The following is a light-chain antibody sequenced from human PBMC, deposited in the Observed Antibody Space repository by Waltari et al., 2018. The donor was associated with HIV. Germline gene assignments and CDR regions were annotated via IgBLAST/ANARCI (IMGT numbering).Light chain of an antibody. J-gene: IGLJ2*01. CDR2: LVT. Sequence: SALTQPPSASGSAGQSVPLSCPATRRDVGTSNHVPWSRQHPGTAPTPTVSLVTKRPAGVPDRFSGSKAGNTASLTVSGLQAEDEADYYCSSYAGSNNVVFGGGTKLTVL. V-gene: IGLV2-8*01. CDR3: SSYAGSNNVV. CDR1: RRDVGTSNH.